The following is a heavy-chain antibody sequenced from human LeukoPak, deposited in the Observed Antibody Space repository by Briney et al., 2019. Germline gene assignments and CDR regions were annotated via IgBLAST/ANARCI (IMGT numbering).Heavy chain of an antibody. D-gene: IGHD3-9*01. J-gene: IGHJ4*02. CDR3: ARGGYDFLTGYYPLDY. CDR1: GDSVSSNSAT. V-gene: IGHV6-1*01. Sequence: SQTLSLTCAISGDSVSSNSATWNWIRQSPSRGLEWLGRTYYRSKWYNDYAVSVKSRITINPDTSKIQFSLQLNSVTPEDTAVYYCARGGYDFLTGYYPLDYWGQGTLVTVSS. CDR2: TYYRSKWYN.